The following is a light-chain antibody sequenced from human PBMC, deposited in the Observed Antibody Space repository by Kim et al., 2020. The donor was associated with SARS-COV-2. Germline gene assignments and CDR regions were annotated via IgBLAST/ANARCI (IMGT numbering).Light chain of an antibody. CDR2: QDS. CDR3: QAWDSSTKV. V-gene: IGLV3-1*01. CDR1: KLGDKY. J-gene: IGLJ3*02. Sequence: SYELTQPPSVSVFPGQTASITCSGDKLGDKYACWYQQKPGQSPVLVIYQDSKRPSGIPERFSGSNSGSTATLTISGTQAMDEADYYCQAWDSSTKVFGGGTQLTVL.